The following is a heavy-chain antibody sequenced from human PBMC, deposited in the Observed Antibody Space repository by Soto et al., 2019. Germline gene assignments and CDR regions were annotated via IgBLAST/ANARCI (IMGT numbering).Heavy chain of an antibody. J-gene: IGHJ6*02. Sequence: QVQLVEPGGGLVEPGGPLRLSCAASGVSLGDNYRTCIHPAPGKGLEWISYSSSRGAYIKYADSMKGRLTISRDNAYNSLYLQMDSPRAEDTAVYLCGRSTGRRQVGRYDFGLDVWGQGTTVTVSS. D-gene: IGHD4-17*01. CDR1: GVSLGDNY. CDR2: SSSRGAYI. CDR3: GRSTGRRQVGRYDFGLDV. V-gene: IGHV3-11*06.